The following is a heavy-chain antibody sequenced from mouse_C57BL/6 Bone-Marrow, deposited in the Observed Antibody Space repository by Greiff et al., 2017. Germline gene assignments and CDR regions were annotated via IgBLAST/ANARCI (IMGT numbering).Heavy chain of an antibody. J-gene: IGHJ4*01. Sequence: EVKLEESGGGLVQPGASLKLSCESNEYEFPSHDMSWVRKTPEKRLELVAAINSDGGSTYYPDTMERRFIISRDNTKKTLYLQMSSLRSEDTALYYCARLGSYYYAMDYWGQGTSVTVSS. CDR1: EYEFPSHD. D-gene: IGHD1-2*01. CDR2: INSDGGST. V-gene: IGHV5-2*03. CDR3: ARLGSYYYAMDY.